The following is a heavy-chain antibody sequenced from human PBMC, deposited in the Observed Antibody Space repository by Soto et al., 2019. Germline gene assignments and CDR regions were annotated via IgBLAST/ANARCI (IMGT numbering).Heavy chain of an antibody. CDR1: GYSFTNYW. J-gene: IGHJ4*02. D-gene: IGHD6-6*01. Sequence: PGESLKISCKASGYSFTNYWIGWVRQMPGKGLEWMGIIYPGDSDTRYGPSFQGQVTISTDKSISTAYLQWSSLKASDTAMYYCARPYGSASSGVWGQGTLVTVS. V-gene: IGHV5-51*01. CDR3: ARPYGSASSGV. CDR2: IYPGDSDT.